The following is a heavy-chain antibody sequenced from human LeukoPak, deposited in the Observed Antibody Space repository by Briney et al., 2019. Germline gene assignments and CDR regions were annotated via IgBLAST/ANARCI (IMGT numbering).Heavy chain of an antibody. V-gene: IGHV4-34*09. CDR3: ARDLRGMDV. Sequence: SETLSLTCAVYGGSFSGYYWSWIRQPPGKGLEWIGEINHSGSTYYNPSLKSRVTISVDTSKNQFSLKLSSVTAADTAVYYCARDLRGMDVWGQGTTVTVSS. CDR2: INHSGST. J-gene: IGHJ6*02. CDR1: GGSFSGYY.